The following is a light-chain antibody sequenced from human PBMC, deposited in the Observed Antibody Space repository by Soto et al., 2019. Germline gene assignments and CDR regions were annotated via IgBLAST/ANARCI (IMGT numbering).Light chain of an antibody. CDR3: QQSYSTPRT. Sequence: DIQMTQSPSSLSASVGDRVTIACQASQSISSFLSWYQQKPGKAPKLLIYAASSLQSGVPSRFSGSGSGTEFTLTISSLQPEDFATCYCQQSYSTPRTFGQGTKLDIK. CDR2: AAS. J-gene: IGKJ2*01. CDR1: QSISSF. V-gene: IGKV1-39*01.